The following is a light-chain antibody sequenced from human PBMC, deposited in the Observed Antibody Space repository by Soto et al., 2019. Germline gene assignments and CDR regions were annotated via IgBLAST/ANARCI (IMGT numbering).Light chain of an antibody. J-gene: IGKJ3*01. CDR2: GAS. Sequence: EIVMTQSPATLSVSPGERATLSCRASQSVSSSYLAWYQQKPDQAPRLLIYGASSRATGIPDRFSGSGSGTDFTLTISRLEPEDFAVYYCQQYVSSPFTFGPGTKVDI. V-gene: IGKV3-20*01. CDR1: QSVSSSY. CDR3: QQYVSSPFT.